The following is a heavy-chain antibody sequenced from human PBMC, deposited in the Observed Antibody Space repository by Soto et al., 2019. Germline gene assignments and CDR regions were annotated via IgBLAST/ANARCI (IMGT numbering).Heavy chain of an antibody. D-gene: IGHD2-2*03. V-gene: IGHV4-31*03. CDR2: IYYSGST. CDR1: GGSISSGGYY. Sequence: SETLSLTCTVSGGSISSGGYYWSWIRQHPGKGLEWIGYIYYSGSTYYNPSLKSRVTISVDTSKNQFSLKLSSVTAADTAVYYCARTGERWILGYYFDYWGQGALVTVSS. CDR3: ARTGERWILGYYFDY. J-gene: IGHJ4*02.